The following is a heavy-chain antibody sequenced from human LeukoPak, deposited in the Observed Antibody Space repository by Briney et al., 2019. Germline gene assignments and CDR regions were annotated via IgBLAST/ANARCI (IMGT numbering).Heavy chain of an antibody. D-gene: IGHD6-25*01. CDR3: ARDGDPAYYYYMDV. V-gene: IGHV3-11*04. CDR1: GFTFSDYY. J-gene: IGHJ6*03. CDR2: ISSSGSTI. Sequence: GGSLRLSCAASGFTFSDYYMSWIRQAPGKGLEWVSYISSSGSTIYYADSVKGRFTISRDNAKNSLYLQMNSLRAEDTAVYYCARDGDPAYYYYMDVWGKGTTVTVSS.